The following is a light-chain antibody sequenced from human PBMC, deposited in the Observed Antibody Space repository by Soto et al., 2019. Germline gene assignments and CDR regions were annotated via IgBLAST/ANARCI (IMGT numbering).Light chain of an antibody. V-gene: IGKV3D-20*01. CDR3: QQYGSSPT. CDR2: DTS. CDR1: QSVTSSY. J-gene: IGKJ4*01. Sequence: EIVLTQSPATLSLFPGERATLSCGASQSVTSSYLAWYQHKPGLAPRLLIYDTSSRATGIPDRFSGSGSATDFTLTISRLEPEDFAVYYCQQYGSSPTFGGETKVEIK.